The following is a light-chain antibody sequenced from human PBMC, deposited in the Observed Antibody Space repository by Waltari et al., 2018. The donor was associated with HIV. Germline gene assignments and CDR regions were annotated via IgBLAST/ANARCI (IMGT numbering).Light chain of an antibody. CDR2: LGS. CDR1: QGLLHSNGYNY. CDR3: MQALQTPLT. Sequence: DIVMTQSPLSLPVTPGEPASISCRSSQGLLHSNGYNYLDWYLQKPGQSPQLLIYLGSNRASGVPDRFSASRSGTDFTLKISRVEAEDVGVYYCMQALQTPLTFGQGTKVEIK. J-gene: IGKJ1*01. V-gene: IGKV2-28*01.